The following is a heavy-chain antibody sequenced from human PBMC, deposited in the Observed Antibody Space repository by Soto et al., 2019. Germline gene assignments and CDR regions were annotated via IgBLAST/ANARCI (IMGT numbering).Heavy chain of an antibody. CDR1: GDSISNGGYY. D-gene: IGHD3-22*01. CDR2: IYYSGTT. V-gene: IGHV4-31*03. CDR3: ARGVYYYDSSGYENLTWFDP. J-gene: IGHJ5*02. Sequence: SETLSVTCTVSGDSISNGGYYWTWIRQHPGKGLDWIGYIYYSGTTHYSPSLKSRVTISVDTSENQFSLKLSSVTAADTAVYFCARGVYYYDSSGYENLTWFDPWGQGTLVTVSS.